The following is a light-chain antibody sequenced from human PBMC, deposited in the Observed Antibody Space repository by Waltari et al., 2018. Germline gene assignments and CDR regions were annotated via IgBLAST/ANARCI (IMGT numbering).Light chain of an antibody. CDR2: SAS. Sequence: DIQMIPSLPSLATSLGDRLPIPCRASQSIDRYLNWYQQKPGQAPKLLICSASTLQTGVPSRFSGGGSGTDFTLTISSLQPEDFGTYYCQQSYSTPFTFGQGTRLEIK. CDR1: QSIDRY. V-gene: IGKV1-39*01. CDR3: QQSYSTPFT. J-gene: IGKJ5*01.